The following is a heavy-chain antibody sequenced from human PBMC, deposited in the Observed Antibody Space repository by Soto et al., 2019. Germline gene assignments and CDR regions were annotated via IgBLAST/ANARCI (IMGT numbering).Heavy chain of an antibody. CDR1: GYTLTELS. CDR3: ARVGAYCTGGSCLDY. D-gene: IGHD2-15*01. Sequence: ASVKVSCKVSGYTLTELSMHWVRQAPGKGLERMGWISAYNGNADYAQKLQGRVTMTTDTSTSTAYMELRSLRSDDSAVYYCARVGAYCTGGSCLDYWGQGTLVTVSS. J-gene: IGHJ4*02. V-gene: IGHV1-18*01. CDR2: ISAYNGNA.